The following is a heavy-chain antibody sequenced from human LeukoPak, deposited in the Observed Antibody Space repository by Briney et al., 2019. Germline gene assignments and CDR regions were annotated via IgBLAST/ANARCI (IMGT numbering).Heavy chain of an antibody. J-gene: IGHJ3*02. D-gene: IGHD1-1*01. CDR2: MSYRGNT. V-gene: IGHV4-61*01. CDR1: GGSVSSGTYY. Sequence: SETLSLTCTVSGGSVSSGTYYWSWIRQPPGKEPEWIGYMSYRGNTNYNPSLKSRVTISVDTSKNQFSLKLSSVTAADTAVYYCARVGQAAGTTGAFDIWGQGTMVTVSS. CDR3: ARVGQAAGTTGAFDI.